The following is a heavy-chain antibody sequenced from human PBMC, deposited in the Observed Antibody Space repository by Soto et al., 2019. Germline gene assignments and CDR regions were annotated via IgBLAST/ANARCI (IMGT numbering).Heavy chain of an antibody. Sequence: QVHLVQSGAEVKKPGASVKVSCKASGYTFTSYGITWVRQAPGQGLEWMGWISAHNGNTDYAQKLQGRVIVTRDTSASTAYMELRSLIYDGIAVYYCARGRYGDYWGQGALVTVSS. CDR1: GYTFTSYG. CDR2: ISAHNGNT. D-gene: IGHD1-1*01. J-gene: IGHJ4*02. CDR3: ARGRYGDY. V-gene: IGHV1-18*03.